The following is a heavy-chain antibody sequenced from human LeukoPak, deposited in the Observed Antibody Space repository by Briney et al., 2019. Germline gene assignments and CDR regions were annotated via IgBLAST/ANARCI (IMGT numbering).Heavy chain of an antibody. V-gene: IGHV3-64*02. CDR2: ISSSDGST. D-gene: IGHD2-2*01. CDR3: VREDRGQAMDY. J-gene: IGHJ4*02. Sequence: GGSLRLSCIASGFTFSLYAMHWGRQAPGKGLEYVSAISSSDGSTYYADSVKGRFTISRENSKKTLYRQRGSRRPGDMGGYYGVREDRGQAMDYWGQGTLVTVSS. CDR1: GFTFSLYA.